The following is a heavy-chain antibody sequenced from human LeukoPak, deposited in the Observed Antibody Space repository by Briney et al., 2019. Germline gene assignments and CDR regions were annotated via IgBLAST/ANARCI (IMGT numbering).Heavy chain of an antibody. CDR1: GGTFSSYA. Sequence: SVKVSCKASGGTFSSYAISWVRQAPGQGLEWMGGIIPIFGTAQYTQKFKDRVTITADESTSTAYMELNSLRSEDTAICYCARAPFVAAGSDYWGQGTLVTVSS. CDR2: IIPIFGTA. V-gene: IGHV1-69*01. CDR3: ARAPFVAAGSDY. D-gene: IGHD6-13*01. J-gene: IGHJ4*02.